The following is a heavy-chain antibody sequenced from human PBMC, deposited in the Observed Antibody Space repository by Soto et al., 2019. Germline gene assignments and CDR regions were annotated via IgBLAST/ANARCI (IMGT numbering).Heavy chain of an antibody. Sequence: ASVKVSCKASGGTFSSYTISWVRQAPGQGLEWMGRIIPILGIANYAQKFQGRVTITADKSTSTAYMELSSLRSEDTAVYYCARESPQYSGYDFGDYWGQGTLVTVSS. CDR2: IIPILGIA. J-gene: IGHJ4*02. V-gene: IGHV1-69*04. D-gene: IGHD5-12*01. CDR3: ARESPQYSGYDFGDY. CDR1: GGTFSSYT.